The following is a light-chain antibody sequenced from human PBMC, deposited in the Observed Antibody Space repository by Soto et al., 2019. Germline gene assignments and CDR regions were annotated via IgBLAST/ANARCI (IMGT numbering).Light chain of an antibody. CDR1: QIRVYSNGYNY. CDR3: MQALQTPLT. V-gene: IGKV2-28*01. J-gene: IGKJ4*01. Sequence: VVMTQSPLSVPVTLVQPAWIAWRSSQIRVYSNGYNYLDWYLQKPGQSPQLLIYLGSNRASGVPDRFSGSGSGTDFTLKISRVEAEDVGVYYCMQALQTPLTFGGGTKVDIK. CDR2: LGS.